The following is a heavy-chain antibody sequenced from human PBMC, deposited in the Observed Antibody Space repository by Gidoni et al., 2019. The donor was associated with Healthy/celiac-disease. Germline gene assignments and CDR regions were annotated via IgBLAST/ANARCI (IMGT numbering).Heavy chain of an antibody. CDR2: IKSKTDGGTT. D-gene: IGHD6-13*01. CDR1: GFNFSNAW. V-gene: IGHV3-15*01. J-gene: IGHJ4*02. CDR3: TTGSIVAAAGSFDY. Sequence: EVQLVESGGGLVKPGGSLRLSCAASGFNFSNAWMSWVRQAPGKGLEWVGRIKSKTDGGTTDYAAPVKGRFTISRDDSKNTLYLQMNSLKTEDTAVYYCTTGSIVAAAGSFDYWGQGTLVTVSS.